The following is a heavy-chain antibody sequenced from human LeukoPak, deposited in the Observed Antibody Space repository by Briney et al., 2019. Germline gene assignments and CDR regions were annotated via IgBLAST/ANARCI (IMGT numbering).Heavy chain of an antibody. CDR2: ISGSDGST. Sequence: GSLRLSCAASGFTFSPYALSWVRQAPGKGLEWVSSISGSDGSTFYADSVKGRFSISRDNSENTLYLHMNSLRAEDTALYYCATASYSSGPYYYGMDVWGHGTTVTVSS. J-gene: IGHJ6*02. D-gene: IGHD6-25*01. V-gene: IGHV3-23*01. CDR1: GFTFSPYA. CDR3: ATASYSSGPYYYGMDV.